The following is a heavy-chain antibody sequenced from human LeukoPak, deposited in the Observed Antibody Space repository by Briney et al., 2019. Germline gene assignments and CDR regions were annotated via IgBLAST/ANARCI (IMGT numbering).Heavy chain of an antibody. CDR2: IYHSGST. Sequence: PSETLSLTCAVSGGSISSSNWWSWVRQPPGKGLEWIGEIYHSGSTNYNPSLKSRVTISVDKSKNQFSLKLSSVTAADTAVYYCARNPRITMIVVALRRGMDVWGQGTTVTVSS. D-gene: IGHD3-22*01. V-gene: IGHV4-4*02. CDR1: GGSISSSNW. CDR3: ARNPRITMIVVALRRGMDV. J-gene: IGHJ6*02.